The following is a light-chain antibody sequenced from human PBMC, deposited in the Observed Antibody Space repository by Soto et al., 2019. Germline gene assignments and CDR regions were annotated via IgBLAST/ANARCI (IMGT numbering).Light chain of an antibody. Sequence: QSALTQPASVSGSPGQSITISCTGTSSDIGGYNSVSWYQQHPGKVPKLLIYDVTNRPSGISNRFSGSKSGNTASLTISGLQAGDEADYYCSSYGSSNTVVFGGGTQLTVL. J-gene: IGLJ3*02. CDR2: DVT. CDR1: SSDIGGYNS. V-gene: IGLV2-14*01. CDR3: SSYGSSNTVV.